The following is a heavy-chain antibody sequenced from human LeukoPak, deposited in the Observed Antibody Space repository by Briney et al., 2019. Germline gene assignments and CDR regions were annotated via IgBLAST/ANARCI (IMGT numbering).Heavy chain of an antibody. CDR1: GGSISSYY. CDR2: IYYSGST. Sequence: SETLSLTCTVSGGSISSYYWRWIRQPPGKGLEWIGYIYYSGSTNYNPSLKSRVTISVDTSKNQFSLKLSSVTAADTAVYYCARDVGLNWFDPWGQGTLVTVSS. J-gene: IGHJ5*02. V-gene: IGHV4-59*01. CDR3: ARDVGLNWFDP.